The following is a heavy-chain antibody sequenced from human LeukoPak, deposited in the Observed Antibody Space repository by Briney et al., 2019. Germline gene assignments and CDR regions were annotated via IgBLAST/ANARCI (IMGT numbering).Heavy chain of an antibody. CDR3: ARVLLIAVAGSSYYYYYGMDV. J-gene: IGHJ6*02. CDR2: ISSSSSTI. CDR1: GFTFSSYS. V-gene: IGHV3-48*01. Sequence: GGSLRLSCAASGFTFSSYSMNWVRQAPGKGLEWVSYISSSSSTIYYADSVKGRFTISRDNAKNSLYLQMSSLRAEDTAVYYCARVLLIAVAGSSYYYYYGMDVWGQGTTVTVSS. D-gene: IGHD6-19*01.